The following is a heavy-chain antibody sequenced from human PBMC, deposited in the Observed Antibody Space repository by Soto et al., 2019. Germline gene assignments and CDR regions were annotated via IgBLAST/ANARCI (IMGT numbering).Heavy chain of an antibody. V-gene: IGHV3-15*05. CDR3: TTIVPKGKWELGT. D-gene: IGHD1-26*01. CDR1: GFTFPNAC. CDR2: VKSKSDGATT. J-gene: IGHJ5*02. Sequence: XGSLRLCLAASGFTFPNACMSWVRQAPGKGLEWIGRVKSKSDGATTDYAGPVKGRFTISRDDSKKTLLVQMNGLKTEDTAVYYCTTIVPKGKWELGTWGQGTLVTVSS.